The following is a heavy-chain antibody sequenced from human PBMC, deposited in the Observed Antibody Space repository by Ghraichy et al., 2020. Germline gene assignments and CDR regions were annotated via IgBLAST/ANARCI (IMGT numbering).Heavy chain of an antibody. J-gene: IGHJ4*02. D-gene: IGHD5-18*01. CDR3: ARVRGYNYGLFDY. CDR2: IFYSGST. CDR1: GGSVNSGTYS. V-gene: IGHV4-61*01. Sequence: SETLSLTCSVSGGSVNSGTYSWSWIRQPPGKGLEWIGYIFYSGSTNYNPSLQSRVTISVDTSKNQFSLRLSSVTAADTAVYFCARVRGYNYGLFDYWGQGTLVTVSS.